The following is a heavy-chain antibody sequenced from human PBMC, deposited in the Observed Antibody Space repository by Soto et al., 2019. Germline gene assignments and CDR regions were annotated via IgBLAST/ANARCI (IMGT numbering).Heavy chain of an antibody. CDR3: AKDQAAAGTISRYFQH. J-gene: IGHJ1*01. V-gene: IGHV3-23*01. CDR2: ISGGGGNT. CDR1: GFTFSSYA. Sequence: PGGSLRLSCAASGFTFSSYAMSWVRQAPGKGLEWVSGISGGGGNTYYADSVKGRFTISRDNSKNTLYLQVNSLRAEDTAVYYCAKDQAAAGTISRYFQHWGQGTLVTVSS. D-gene: IGHD6-13*01.